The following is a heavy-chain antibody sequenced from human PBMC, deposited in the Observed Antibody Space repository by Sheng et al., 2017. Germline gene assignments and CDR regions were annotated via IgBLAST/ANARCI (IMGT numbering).Heavy chain of an antibody. CDR3: ARMGYGDYVGSHYYYYMDV. CDR1: GFSFSSYA. CDR2: ISNDGSNK. V-gene: IGHV3-30-3*01. D-gene: IGHD4-17*01. J-gene: IGHJ6*03. Sequence: QVQLVESGGGVVQPGRSLRLSCAASGFSFSSYAMHWVRQAPGKGLQWVAVISNDGSNKYYADSVKGRFTISRDNSKNTVYLQMSSLRAEDTAVYNCARMGYGDYVGSHYYYYMDVWGKGTTVTVSS.